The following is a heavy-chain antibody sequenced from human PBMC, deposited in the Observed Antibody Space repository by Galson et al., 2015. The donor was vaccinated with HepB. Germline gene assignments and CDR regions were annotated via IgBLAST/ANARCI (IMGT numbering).Heavy chain of an antibody. Sequence: SLTCTVSGGSISSYYWSWIRQPPGKGLEWVGYIYYSGSTNYNPSLKSRVTISVDTSKNQFSLKLSSVTAADTAVYYCARLRFSPPPYYDFWSGLPPLGGGGFMDVWGKGTTVTVSS. CDR2: IYYSGST. CDR1: GGSISSYY. J-gene: IGHJ6*03. D-gene: IGHD3-3*01. V-gene: IGHV4-59*08. CDR3: ARLRFSPPPYYDFWSGLPPLGGGGFMDV.